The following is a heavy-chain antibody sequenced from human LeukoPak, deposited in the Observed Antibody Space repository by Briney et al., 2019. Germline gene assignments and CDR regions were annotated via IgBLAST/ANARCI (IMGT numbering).Heavy chain of an antibody. CDR1: GFAFSGYW. Sequence: PGGSLRLSCAASGFAFSGYWMHWVRQPPGKGLVWVSRITDDGSSTTYADSVKGRFTISRDNSKNSLYLEMNSLRTEDTALYYCAKDWGAYYDRSGFYSGDFDYCGQGTLVTVSS. J-gene: IGHJ4*02. CDR2: ITDDGSST. V-gene: IGHV3-74*01. D-gene: IGHD3-22*01. CDR3: AKDWGAYYDRSGFYSGDFDY.